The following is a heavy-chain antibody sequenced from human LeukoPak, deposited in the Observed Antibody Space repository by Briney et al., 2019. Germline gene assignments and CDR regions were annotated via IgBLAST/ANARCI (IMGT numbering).Heavy chain of an antibody. Sequence: GGSLTLSCATSGFTFTSYWMHWVRQVAGKGLVWLARVDHGGSGTNYADPVKGRFTISRDNAKSTVYLQMNSLRVEDTAVYYCITDLGWGQGTLVTVSS. CDR3: ITDLG. CDR2: VDHGGSGT. V-gene: IGHV3-74*01. D-gene: IGHD1-14*01. J-gene: IGHJ4*02. CDR1: GFTFTSYW.